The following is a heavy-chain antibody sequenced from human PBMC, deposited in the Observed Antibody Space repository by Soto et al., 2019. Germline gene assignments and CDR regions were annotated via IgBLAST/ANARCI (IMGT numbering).Heavy chain of an antibody. CDR1: GFSLSTSGVG. CDR2: IYWDDDK. V-gene: IGHV2-5*02. J-gene: IGHJ5*02. D-gene: IGHD6-13*01. Sequence: QITLKESGPTLVKPTQTLTLTCTFSGFSLSTSGVGVGWIRKPPGKALEWLELIYWDDDKRYSPSLKSRITNTRDTSKNPVVLTRTNMDPVDTATYSWAHRLAEAGGGNWFDPWGQGTLVTVSS. CDR3: AHRLAEAGGGNWFDP.